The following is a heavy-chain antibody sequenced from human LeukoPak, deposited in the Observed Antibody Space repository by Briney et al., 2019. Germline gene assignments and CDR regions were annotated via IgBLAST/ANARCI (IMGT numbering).Heavy chain of an antibody. CDR3: ARGPIYTYVWGSHNGF. J-gene: IGHJ4*02. Sequence: TGGSLRLSCAAYGFTFSNYAMHWVRQAPGKGLEWVAVISYDGRNKYYADSVKGRFTISRDNSKNTLYLQMYSLRAEDTAVYYCARGPIYTYVWGSHNGFWGQGTLVTVSS. CDR1: GFTFSNYA. D-gene: IGHD3-16*01. V-gene: IGHV3-30*04. CDR2: ISYDGRNK.